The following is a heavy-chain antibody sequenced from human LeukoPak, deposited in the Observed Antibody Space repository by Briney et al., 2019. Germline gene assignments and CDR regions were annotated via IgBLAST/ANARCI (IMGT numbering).Heavy chain of an antibody. J-gene: IGHJ4*02. CDR3: ARVYDSSGYTVFGY. CDR1: GYSFTIYG. D-gene: IGHD3-22*01. V-gene: IGHV7-4-1*02. CDR2: IYTNTGNP. Sequence: ASVKVSCKASGYSFTIYGISWVRLGPRPGLEWMGWIYTNTGNPTYAQGFTGRFVFSLDTSVSTAYLQISSLKAEDTAVYYCARVYDSSGYTVFGYWGQGTLVTVSS.